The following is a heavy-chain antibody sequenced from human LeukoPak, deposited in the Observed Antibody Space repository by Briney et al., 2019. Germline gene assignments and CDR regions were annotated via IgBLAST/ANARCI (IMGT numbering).Heavy chain of an antibody. J-gene: IGHJ4*02. D-gene: IGHD6-13*01. CDR2: IYGSGNT. CDR1: GGSISGWY. Sequence: PSETLSLTCTVSGGSISGWYWSWIRQPPGKGLEWIGYIYGSGNTNYNPSLKSRVTMSIDTSKNQFSLKLTSVTAADTAVYYCASLGYNSYFFDYWGQGTLVTVSS. CDR3: ASLGYNSYFFDY. V-gene: IGHV4-59*03.